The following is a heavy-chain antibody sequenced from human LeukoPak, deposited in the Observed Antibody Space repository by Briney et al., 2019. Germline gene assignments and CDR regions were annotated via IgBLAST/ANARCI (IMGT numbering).Heavy chain of an antibody. J-gene: IGHJ4*02. CDR2: IYYSGST. Sequence: SETLSLTCTVSGGSISSYYWSWIRQPPGKGLEWIGSIYYSGSTYYNPSLKSRVTISVDTSKNQFSLKLNSVTAPDTAVYYCARQGGSQRSLYYFDYWGQGTLVTVSS. V-gene: IGHV4-59*05. CDR3: ARQGGSQRSLYYFDY. CDR1: GGSISSYY. D-gene: IGHD3-16*01.